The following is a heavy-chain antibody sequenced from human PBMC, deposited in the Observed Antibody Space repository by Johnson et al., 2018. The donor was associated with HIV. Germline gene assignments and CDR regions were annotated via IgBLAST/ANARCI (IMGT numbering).Heavy chain of an antibody. Sequence: VQLVESGGGVVRPGGSLRLSCAASGFSFDDYGMSWVRQAPGKGLAWVSGINWNGGSKGYADSVKGRFIISRDNAKNSLNLQMNSLRTEDTALYYCATGWGNWNDEGPDAFDIWGQGTMVTASS. V-gene: IGHV3-20*04. CDR1: GFSFDDYG. CDR3: ATGWGNWNDEGPDAFDI. D-gene: IGHD1-20*01. J-gene: IGHJ3*02. CDR2: INWNGGSK.